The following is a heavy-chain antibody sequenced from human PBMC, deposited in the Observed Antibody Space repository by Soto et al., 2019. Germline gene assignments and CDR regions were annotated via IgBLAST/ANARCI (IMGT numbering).Heavy chain of an antibody. Sequence: ASVKVSCKASGFTFSNYGLNWVRQAPGQGLEWMGWVSANNGHTNYAQNLQGRVSMTTDTSTSTAYMELRGLTFDDTAVYYCARDIESVTAKHFFYYYAMDVWGQGTAVTVSS. J-gene: IGHJ6*02. CDR3: ARDIESVTAKHFFYYYAMDV. V-gene: IGHV1-18*01. D-gene: IGHD2-8*01. CDR1: GFTFSNYG. CDR2: VSANNGHT.